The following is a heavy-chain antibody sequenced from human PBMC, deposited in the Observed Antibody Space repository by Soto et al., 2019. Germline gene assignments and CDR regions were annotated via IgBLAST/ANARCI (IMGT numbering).Heavy chain of an antibody. Sequence: SQTLSLTCAISGDSVSSNSAAWNWIRQSPSRGLEWLGRTYYRSKWYNDYAVSVKSRITINPDTSKNQFSLQLNSVTPKDTAVYYCAREGAVAGTRYYGMDVWGQGTTVTVSS. V-gene: IGHV6-1*01. CDR3: AREGAVAGTRYYGMDV. D-gene: IGHD6-19*01. CDR2: TYYRSKWYN. J-gene: IGHJ6*02. CDR1: GDSVSSNSAA.